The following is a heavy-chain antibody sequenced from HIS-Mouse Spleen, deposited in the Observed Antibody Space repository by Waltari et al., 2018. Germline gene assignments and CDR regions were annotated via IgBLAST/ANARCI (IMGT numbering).Heavy chain of an antibody. V-gene: IGHV4-38-2*02. D-gene: IGHD6-13*01. CDR1: GYSISSGYY. J-gene: IGHJ6*02. CDR2: IYHSGRT. Sequence: QVQLQESGPGLVKPSETLSLTCTVSGYSISSGYYWGWIRQPPGKGLEWIGSIYHSGRTYYTPSPKSRVTISVDTSKSQFSLKLSSVTAADTAVYYCARALEYSSSWYYYYYGMDVWGQGTTVTVSS. CDR3: ARALEYSSSWYYYYYGMDV.